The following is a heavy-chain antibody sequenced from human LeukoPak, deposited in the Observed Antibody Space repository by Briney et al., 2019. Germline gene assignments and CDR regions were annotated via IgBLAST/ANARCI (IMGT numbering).Heavy chain of an antibody. CDR2: MNPNSGNT. CDR1: RYTFTSYD. CDR3: AWTYCSSTSCYVYYMDV. D-gene: IGHD2-2*01. V-gene: IGHV1-8*01. Sequence: ASVKVSCKASRYTFTSYDINWVRQATGQGLEWMGWMNPNSGNTGYAQKFQGRVTMTRNTSISTAYMELSSLRSEDTAVYYCAWTYCSSTSCYVYYMDVWGKGTTVTVSS. J-gene: IGHJ6*03.